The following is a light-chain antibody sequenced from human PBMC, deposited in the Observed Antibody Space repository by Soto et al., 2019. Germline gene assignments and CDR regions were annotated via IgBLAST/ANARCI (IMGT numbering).Light chain of an antibody. V-gene: IGKV3-15*01. CDR3: QQYYTWPPLYT. J-gene: IGKJ2*01. CDR2: SAS. Sequence: ETVMTQSPATLSVSPGERVTLSCRASQSVSSNLAWYQQKPGQAPRLLIYSASTRATGIPARFSGSGSGTEFTFTISSLQSEDFAGYYCQQYYTWPPLYTFGQGTKLEIK. CDR1: QSVSSN.